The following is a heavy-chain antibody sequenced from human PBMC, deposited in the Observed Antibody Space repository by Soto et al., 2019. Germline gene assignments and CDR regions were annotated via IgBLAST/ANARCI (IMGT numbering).Heavy chain of an antibody. J-gene: IGHJ4*02. CDR3: ARGQSGYFAPY. CDR1: GYTFTSFD. CDR2: MNPNSGNA. Sequence: QVQLVQSGAEVKKPGASVKVSCKASGYTFTSFDINWVRQATGQGLEWMGWMNPNSGNAGYAQKFQGRVTMTRDTSINTAYIELSSLRSEDTAIYYCARGQSGYFAPYWGQGTLVTVSS. V-gene: IGHV1-8*01. D-gene: IGHD3-9*01.